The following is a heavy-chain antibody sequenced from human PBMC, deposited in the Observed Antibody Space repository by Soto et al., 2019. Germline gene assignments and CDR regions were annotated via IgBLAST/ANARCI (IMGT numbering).Heavy chain of an antibody. CDR2: IYYSGST. CDR3: ARVVGRYCSSTSCHRGDYYYYYGMDV. V-gene: IGHV4-30-4*01. Sequence: PSETLSLTCTVSGGSTSSGDYYWSWIRQPPGKGLEWIGYIYYSGSTYYNPSLKSRVTISVDTSKNQFSLKLSSVTAADTAVYYCARVVGRYCSSTSCHRGDYYYYYGMDVWGQGTTVTVSS. D-gene: IGHD2-2*01. CDR1: GGSTSSGDYY. J-gene: IGHJ6*02.